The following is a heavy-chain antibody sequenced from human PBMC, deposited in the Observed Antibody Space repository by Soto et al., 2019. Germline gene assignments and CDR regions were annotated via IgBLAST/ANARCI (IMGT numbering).Heavy chain of an antibody. J-gene: IGHJ3*02. Sequence: GESLKISCKGSGYSFTSYWIGWVRQMPGKGLEWMGIIYPGDSDTRYSPSFQGRVTISADKSISTAYLQWSSLKASDTAMYYCARCITGVDNAFDIWGQGTMVTVSS. CDR2: IYPGDSDT. CDR3: ARCITGVDNAFDI. D-gene: IGHD3-10*01. V-gene: IGHV5-51*01. CDR1: GYSFTSYW.